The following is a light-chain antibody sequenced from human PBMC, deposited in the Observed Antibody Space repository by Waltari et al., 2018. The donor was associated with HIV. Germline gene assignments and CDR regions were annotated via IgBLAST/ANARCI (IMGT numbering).Light chain of an antibody. J-gene: IGLJ1*01. CDR3: ASSSDTNILV. CDR1: KDATGAYAY. CDR2: GVT. V-gene: IGLV2-14*03. Sequence: QSALTQHASTSGSPGQSPTLSCTGTKDATGAYAYVSWYHQQPMKAPKLLVYGVTYRPSGVSNRFSGSKSGNTASLTISGLQSEDEADYYCASSSDTNILVFGTGTKVTVL.